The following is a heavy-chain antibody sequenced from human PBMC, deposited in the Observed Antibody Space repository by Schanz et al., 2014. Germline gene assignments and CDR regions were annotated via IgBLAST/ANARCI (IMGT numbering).Heavy chain of an antibody. D-gene: IGHD6-19*01. CDR3: AKDHPSSGWPAFDV. V-gene: IGHV3-20*04. CDR1: GFGFDDYA. J-gene: IGHJ4*02. Sequence: EVQLVESGGGVVRPGGSLRLSCAASGFGFDDYAMSWVRQAPGRGLEWVSGITRQGTTYYGDFVRGRFSISRDLSSNTLYLQMNSLRADDSAIYYGAKDHPSSGWPAFDVWGQGTQVTVSS. CDR2: ITRQGTT.